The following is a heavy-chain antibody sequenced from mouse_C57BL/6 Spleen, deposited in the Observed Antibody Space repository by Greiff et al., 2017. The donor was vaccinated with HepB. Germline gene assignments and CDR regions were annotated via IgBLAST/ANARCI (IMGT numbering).Heavy chain of an antibody. CDR3: AREHYYGSSYFYFDV. D-gene: IGHD1-1*01. J-gene: IGHJ1*03. CDR2: INPYNGDT. Sequence: EVNLVESGPELVKPGDSVKISCKASGYSFTGYFMNWVMQSHGKSLEWIGRINPYNGDTFYNQKFKGKATLTVDKSSSTAHMELRSLTSEDSAVYYCAREHYYGSSYFYFDVWGTGTTVTVSS. CDR1: GYSFTGYF. V-gene: IGHV1-20*01.